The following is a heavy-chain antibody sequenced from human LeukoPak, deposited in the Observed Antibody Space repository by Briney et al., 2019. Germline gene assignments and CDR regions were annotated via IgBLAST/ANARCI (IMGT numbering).Heavy chain of an antibody. Sequence: GGSLRLSCAASGFTFNSYAMSWVRQAPGKGLEWVSAISGSGGSTYYADSVKGRFTISRDNSKNTLYLQMNSLRAEDTAVYYCASLWFRANDAFDIWGQGTMVTVSS. D-gene: IGHD3-10*01. CDR1: GFTFNSYA. J-gene: IGHJ3*02. CDR3: ASLWFRANDAFDI. CDR2: ISGSGGST. V-gene: IGHV3-23*01.